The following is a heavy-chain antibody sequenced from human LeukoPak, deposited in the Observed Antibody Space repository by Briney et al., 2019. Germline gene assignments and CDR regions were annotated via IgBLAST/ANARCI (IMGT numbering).Heavy chain of an antibody. CDR3: AVKSGSPYNWFDP. J-gene: IGHJ5*02. D-gene: IGHD1-26*01. CDR2: IVPIFGTA. Sequence: SVKVSCTVSGGTFSNYAINWVRQTPGQGLEWMGGIVPIFGTANYAQKFRGRVTITADESSGTAYMELSSLRSEDTAVYYCAVKSGSPYNWFDPWGQGTLVTVSS. CDR1: GGTFSNYA. V-gene: IGHV1-69*13.